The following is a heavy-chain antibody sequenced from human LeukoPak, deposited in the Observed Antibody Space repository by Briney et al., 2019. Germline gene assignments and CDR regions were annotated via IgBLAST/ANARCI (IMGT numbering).Heavy chain of an antibody. D-gene: IGHD3-10*01. CDR3: ARGRPRYYYGSGSYYRGPFDY. CDR1: GGSISSYY. V-gene: IGHV4-59*12. J-gene: IGHJ4*02. CDR2: IYYSGST. Sequence: PSETLSLTCTVSGGSISSYYWSWIRQPPGKGLEWIGYIYYSGSTNYNPSLKSRVTISVDTSKNQFSLKLSSVTAADTAVYYCARGRPRYYYGSGSYYRGPFDYWGQGTLVTVSS.